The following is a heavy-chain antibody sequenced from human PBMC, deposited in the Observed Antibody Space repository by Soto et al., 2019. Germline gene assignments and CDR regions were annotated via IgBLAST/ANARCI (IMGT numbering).Heavy chain of an antibody. CDR1: GFTFSASW. CDR2: MNTDGRVK. J-gene: IGHJ4*02. D-gene: IGHD3-22*01. Sequence: GGSLRLSCAASGFTFSASWMNWVRQTPGKGPEWVANMNTDGRVKNYAESVRGRFTISRDNAKNSLYLQMNSLRAEDTAVYSCARGYDYLIDYWGQGTPVTVSS. CDR3: ARGYDYLIDY. V-gene: IGHV3-7*01.